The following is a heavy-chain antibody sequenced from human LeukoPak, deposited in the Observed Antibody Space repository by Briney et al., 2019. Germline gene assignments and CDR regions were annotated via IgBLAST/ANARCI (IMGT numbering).Heavy chain of an antibody. CDR1: GYTLTSYD. J-gene: IGHJ4*02. V-gene: IGHV1-8*02. CDR2: VNPNSGNT. D-gene: IGHD2-21*01. CDR3: ARGMLFCGGDCYDY. Sequence: GASGKVPCKGSGYTLTSYDNYWGRQGKGPGLEWVGWVNPNSGNTGYAQKFQGRVTMTRNTSISTAYMELSSLRSEDTAVYYCARGMLFCGGDCYDYWGQGTLVTVSS.